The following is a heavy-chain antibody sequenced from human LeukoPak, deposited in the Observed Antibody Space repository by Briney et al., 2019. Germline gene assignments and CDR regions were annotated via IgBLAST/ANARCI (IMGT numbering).Heavy chain of an antibody. CDR3: ARSWFSTGPADY. Sequence: SETLSLTCTVSGDSISSSSYYWGWIRQPPGKGLEWIGSIFHSGSTYYNPSLKSRVTISVDTSKNQFSLKLTSVTAADTAVYYCARSWFSTGPADYWGQETLVTVSS. V-gene: IGHV4-39*01. CDR2: IFHSGST. CDR1: GDSISSSSYY. D-gene: IGHD6-13*01. J-gene: IGHJ4*02.